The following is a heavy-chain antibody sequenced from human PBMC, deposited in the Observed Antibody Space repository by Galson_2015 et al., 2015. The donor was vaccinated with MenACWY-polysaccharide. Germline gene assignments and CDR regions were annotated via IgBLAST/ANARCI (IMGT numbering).Heavy chain of an antibody. CDR2: ISYDGNKK. CDR1: GFTFSSFA. J-gene: IGHJ5*02. Sequence: SLRLSCAASGFTFSSFAIHWVRQAPGKGLDWVALISYDGNKKFYGDSVKGRFTISRDSSKNTVFLQMDSLTIEDTAVYYCAKDRIYYSSSWFGAFDPWGQGTLVTVSS. V-gene: IGHV3-30*18. CDR3: AKDRIYYSSSWFGAFDP. D-gene: IGHD3-10*01.